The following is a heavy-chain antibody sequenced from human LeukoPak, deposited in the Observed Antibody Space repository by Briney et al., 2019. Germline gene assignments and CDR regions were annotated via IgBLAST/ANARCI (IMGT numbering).Heavy chain of an antibody. J-gene: IGHJ4*02. CDR3: APFPGKSSSVLDY. CDR1: GFTFSSYA. CDR2: ISGSGGST. Sequence: GGSLRLSCAASGFTFSSYAMSWVRQAPGKGLEWVSAISGSGGSTYYADSVKGRFTISRDNSKNTLYLQMNSLRAEATAVYYCAPFPGKSSSVLDYWGQGTPVTVSS. D-gene: IGHD6-19*01. V-gene: IGHV3-23*01.